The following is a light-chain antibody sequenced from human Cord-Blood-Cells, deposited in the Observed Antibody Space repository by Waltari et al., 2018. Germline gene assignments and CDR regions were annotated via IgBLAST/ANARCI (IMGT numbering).Light chain of an antibody. CDR3: CSYAGSSTHV. Sequence: QSALTQPASVSGSPGQSITISCTGNSSAVGSYNLVSWYKQHPDKAPKLMIYEGSKRPSVVSKRFSGAKSGNTPSLSISGLQAEDEADYYCCSYAGSSTHVFGTGTKVTVL. CDR2: EGS. CDR1: SSAVGSYNL. V-gene: IGLV2-23*01. J-gene: IGLJ1*01.